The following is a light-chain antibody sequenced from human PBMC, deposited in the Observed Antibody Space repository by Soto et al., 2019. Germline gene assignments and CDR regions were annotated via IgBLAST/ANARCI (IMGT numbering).Light chain of an antibody. CDR3: SSYTRTTTWV. CDR2: EVS. V-gene: IGLV2-14*01. CDR1: STDVCGYNY. Sequence: QSVLAQPSSVSGSPGQSITIACTGTSTDVCGYNYVSWYQHHPGKGPKRIIYEVSKRPSGVYDRFSGSKSGNKASLIISNLEAEDESDYYCSSYTRTTTWVFGTGTKVTGL. J-gene: IGLJ1*01.